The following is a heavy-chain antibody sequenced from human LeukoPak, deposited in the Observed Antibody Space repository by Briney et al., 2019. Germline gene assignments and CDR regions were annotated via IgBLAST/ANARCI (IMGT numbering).Heavy chain of an antibody. V-gene: IGHV1-2*02. CDR2: INPNSGGT. CDR3: ARSTTTVAGTNFDY. J-gene: IGHJ4*02. Sequence: GASLKASCKASGYTFTGYYMHWVRQAPGQGLEWMGWINPNSGGTNYAQKFQGRVTMTRDTSISTAYMELSRLRSDDTAVYYCARSTTTVAGTNFDYWGQGTLVTVSS. CDR1: GYTFTGYY. D-gene: IGHD6-19*01.